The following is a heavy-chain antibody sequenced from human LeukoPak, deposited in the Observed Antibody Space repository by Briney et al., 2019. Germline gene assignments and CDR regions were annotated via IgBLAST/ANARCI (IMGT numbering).Heavy chain of an antibody. CDR1: GGAIRSYY. CDR3: ARDTGKYQLLAPDNWFDP. J-gene: IGHJ5*02. Sequence: SETLSLTCTVSGGAIRSYYWSWIRQPAGKGLEWIGRIYTSGSTNYNPSLKSRVTMSVDTSKNQFSLKLSSVTAADTAVYYCARDTGKYQLLAPDNWFDPWGQGTLVTVSS. CDR2: IYTSGST. V-gene: IGHV4-4*07. D-gene: IGHD2-2*01.